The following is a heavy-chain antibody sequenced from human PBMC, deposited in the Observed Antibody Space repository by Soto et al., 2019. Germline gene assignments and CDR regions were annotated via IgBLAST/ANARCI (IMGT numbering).Heavy chain of an antibody. CDR2: ISAYNGNT. Sequence: QVQLVQSGAEVKKPGASVKVSCKASGYTFTSYGISWVRQAPGQGLEWMGWISAYNGNTNYAQKLQGRVTMTTDTATSTAYMELRSLRSDDTAVYYCARPNYDFWSGSVRYYYYYYMDVWGKGTTVTVSS. CDR3: ARPNYDFWSGSVRYYYYYYMDV. V-gene: IGHV1-18*01. CDR1: GYTFTSYG. J-gene: IGHJ6*03. D-gene: IGHD3-3*01.